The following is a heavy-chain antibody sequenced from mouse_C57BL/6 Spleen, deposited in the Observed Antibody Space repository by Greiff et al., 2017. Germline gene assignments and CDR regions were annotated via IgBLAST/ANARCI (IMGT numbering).Heavy chain of an antibody. CDR3: ARDYGSSYGFAN. J-gene: IGHJ3*01. CDR2: IHPNSGST. CDR1: GYTFTSYW. D-gene: IGHD1-1*01. V-gene: IGHV1-64*01. Sequence: VQLQQPGAELVKPGASVKLSCKASGYTFTSYWMHWVKQRPGQGLEWIGMIHPNSGSTNYNEKFKSKATLTVDKSSSTSYMQLSSLHSEDSAVYYWARDYGSSYGFANWGQGTLVTVAA.